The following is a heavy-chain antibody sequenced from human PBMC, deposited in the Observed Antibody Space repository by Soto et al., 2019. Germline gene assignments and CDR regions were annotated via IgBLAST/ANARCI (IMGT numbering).Heavy chain of an antibody. CDR2: IYYSGST. Sequence: QLHLRESGPGLVKPSETLSLTCTVSGGSITSSSYYWGWIRQPPGKGLEWIGSIYYSGSTYYNPSLESRVPSSVDTANNQFSLKLSSVTAADTAVYYCATQEVGGSYVYTFDPWGQGTLVTVSS. J-gene: IGHJ5*02. CDR1: GGSITSSSYY. CDR3: ATQEVGGSYVYTFDP. V-gene: IGHV4-39*01. D-gene: IGHD1-26*01.